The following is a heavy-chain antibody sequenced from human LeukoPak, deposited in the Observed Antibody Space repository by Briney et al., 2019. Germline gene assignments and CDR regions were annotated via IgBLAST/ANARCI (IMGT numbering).Heavy chain of an antibody. CDR3: ARTYYYDSRDAFDI. V-gene: IGHV1-18*01. CDR1: GYTFTSYG. J-gene: IGHJ3*02. Sequence: ASVKVSCKASGYTFTSYGISWVRQAPGQGLEWMGWISAYNGNTNYAQKLQGRVTMTTDTSTSTAYMELRSLRSGDTAVYYCARTYYYDSRDAFDIWGQGTMVTVSS. D-gene: IGHD3-22*01. CDR2: ISAYNGNT.